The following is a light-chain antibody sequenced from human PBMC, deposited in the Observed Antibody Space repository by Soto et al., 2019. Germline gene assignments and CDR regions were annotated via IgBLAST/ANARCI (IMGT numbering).Light chain of an antibody. V-gene: IGKV1-5*01. Sequence: EIQMTQSPSTLSASVGDRVTITCRASQSISSWLAWYQQKPGKAPKLLIYDASSLESGVPSRFSGSGSGTAFTLTISSLQPDDFATYYCQQYNSYPWTFGQGTKVEIK. CDR1: QSISSW. CDR2: DAS. J-gene: IGKJ1*01. CDR3: QQYNSYPWT.